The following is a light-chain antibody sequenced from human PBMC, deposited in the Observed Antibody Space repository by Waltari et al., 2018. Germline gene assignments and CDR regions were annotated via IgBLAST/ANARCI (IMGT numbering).Light chain of an antibody. CDR2: AAS. CDR3: QQYNSFWT. CDR1: QTVSSY. Sequence: DIQMTQSPSSLSASVGDRVTITCRASQTVSSYLNWYQQKPGKAPKLLIYAASNLQSGVPSRFSGSGSGTDFTLTISSLQPEDFATYYCQQYNSFWTFGQGTKVEIK. J-gene: IGKJ1*01. V-gene: IGKV1-39*01.